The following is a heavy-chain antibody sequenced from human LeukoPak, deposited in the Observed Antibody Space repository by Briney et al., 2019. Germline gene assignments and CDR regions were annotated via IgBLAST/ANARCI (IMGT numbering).Heavy chain of an antibody. D-gene: IGHD5-12*01. J-gene: IGHJ4*02. CDR2: ITYGGERT. CDR3: AKDLDIVATITGN. V-gene: IGHV3-23*01. Sequence: GGSLRLSCAASGFIFSDYAMSWMRQVPGKGLEWVSTITYGGERTYFADSVKGRFTVSRDNSKNTLYLQMDGLRAEDTAVYYCAKDLDIVATITGNWGQGTLVTVS. CDR1: GFIFSDYA.